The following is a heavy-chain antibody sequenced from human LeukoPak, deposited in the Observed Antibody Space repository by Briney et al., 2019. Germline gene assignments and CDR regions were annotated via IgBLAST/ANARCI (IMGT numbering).Heavy chain of an antibody. V-gene: IGHV1-3*01. CDR3: GRGQLWFFDY. CDR1: GYTLTSYA. Sequence: ASVKVSCKASGYTLTSYAMHWVRQAPGQRLEWMGWINAGNGNTKYSQKFQGRVTITRDTSASTAYMELSSLRSEDTAVYNCGRGQLWFFDYWGQGTLVTVSS. J-gene: IGHJ4*02. D-gene: IGHD5-18*01. CDR2: INAGNGNT.